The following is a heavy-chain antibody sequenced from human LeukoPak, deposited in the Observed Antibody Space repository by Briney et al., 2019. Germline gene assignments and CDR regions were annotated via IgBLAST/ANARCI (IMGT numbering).Heavy chain of an antibody. J-gene: IGHJ2*01. Sequence: ETLSLTCTVSGGSISSSSYYWGWIRQPPGKGLEWVSAIGTIGDTYYPGSVKGRFTISRENAKNTLYLQMNSLRAGDTAVYYCVREAVSSSWNNWYFDLWGRGTLVTVSS. D-gene: IGHD6-13*01. CDR1: GGSISSSSYY. V-gene: IGHV3-13*01. CDR3: VREAVSSSWNNWYFDL. CDR2: IGTIGDT.